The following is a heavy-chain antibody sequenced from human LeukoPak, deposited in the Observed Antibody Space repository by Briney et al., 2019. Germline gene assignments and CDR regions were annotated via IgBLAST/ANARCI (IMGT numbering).Heavy chain of an antibody. D-gene: IGHD1-1*01. CDR2: INPSGGST. J-gene: IGHJ5*02. CDR1: GYTFTSYY. Sequence: ASVQVSCKASGYTFTSYYMHWVRQAPGQGLEWMGIINPSGGSTSYAQKFLGRVTITADESTSTAYMELSSLRSEDTAVYYCAGQSGLTTIQFDPWGQGTLVTVSS. CDR3: AGQSGLTTIQFDP. V-gene: IGHV1-46*01.